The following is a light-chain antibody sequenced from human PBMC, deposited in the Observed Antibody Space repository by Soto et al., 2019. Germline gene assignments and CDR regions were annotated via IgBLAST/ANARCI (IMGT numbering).Light chain of an antibody. J-gene: IGKJ4*01. CDR2: AAT. CDR3: QQSYSTPLT. CDR1: QSISSY. V-gene: IGKV1-39*01. Sequence: DIQMTQSPSSLSASVGDRVTITCRASQSISSYLNWYQQKPGKAPKLLIYAATSLQSGVPSRLSGSGSGTDFTLTISSLQPEDFATYNCQQSYSTPLTFGGGTKVEI.